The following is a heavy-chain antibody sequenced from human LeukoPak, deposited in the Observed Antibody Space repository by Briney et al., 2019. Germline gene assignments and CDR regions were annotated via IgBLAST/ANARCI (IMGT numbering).Heavy chain of an antibody. CDR2: IYTSGST. D-gene: IGHD6-13*01. J-gene: IGHJ5*02. Sequence: SETLSLTCTVSGGSISSYYWSWIRQPAGKGLEWIGRIYTSGSTNYNPSLKSRVTMSVDTSKNQFSLQLNSVTPEDTAVYYCARDLGYSSSWYHTGHHWFDPWGQGTLVTVSS. V-gene: IGHV4-4*07. CDR1: GGSISSYY. CDR3: ARDLGYSSSWYHTGHHWFDP.